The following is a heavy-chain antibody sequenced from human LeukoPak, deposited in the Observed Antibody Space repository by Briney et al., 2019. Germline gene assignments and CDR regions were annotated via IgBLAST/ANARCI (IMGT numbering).Heavy chain of an antibody. CDR1: GYTLTASY. D-gene: IGHD3-22*01. V-gene: IGHV1-2*02. J-gene: IGHJ3*02. Sequence: ASVKFSCKACGYTLTASYIHWVRQAPGQGLASMGWINPNSGGTYYAQKFQGRVPMTRATSMSTAYMELSRLRSDDTDVYYCARDYYDSSGFGAFDIWGQGTMVTVSS. CDR3: ARDYYDSSGFGAFDI. CDR2: INPNSGGT.